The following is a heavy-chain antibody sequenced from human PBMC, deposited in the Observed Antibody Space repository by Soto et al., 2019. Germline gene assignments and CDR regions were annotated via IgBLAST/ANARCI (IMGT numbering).Heavy chain of an antibody. CDR2: IVVGSGNT. Sequence: QMQLVQSGPEVKKPGTSVKVSCKASGFTFTSSAVQWVRQARGQRLEWIGWIVVGSGNTNYAQKFQERVTIPRDMSTSTAYMELSSLRSEDTAVYYCAALLGRLAVAGPGDYWGQGTLVTVSS. D-gene: IGHD6-19*01. V-gene: IGHV1-58*01. CDR1: GFTFTSSA. J-gene: IGHJ4*02. CDR3: AALLGRLAVAGPGDY.